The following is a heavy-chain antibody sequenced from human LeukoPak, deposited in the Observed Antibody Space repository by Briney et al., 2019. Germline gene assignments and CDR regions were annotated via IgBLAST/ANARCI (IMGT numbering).Heavy chain of an antibody. Sequence: PGGSLRLSCAASGFTLSGFWMSWVRQAPGKGLEWVGFIRSKAYGGTTEYAASVKGRFTISRDDSKSIAYLQMNSLKTEDTAVYYCTRVGYRAYFWSLDYWGQGTLVTVSS. J-gene: IGHJ4*02. CDR2: IRSKAYGGTT. D-gene: IGHD3-3*01. V-gene: IGHV3-49*04. CDR3: TRVGYRAYFWSLDY. CDR1: GFTLSGFW.